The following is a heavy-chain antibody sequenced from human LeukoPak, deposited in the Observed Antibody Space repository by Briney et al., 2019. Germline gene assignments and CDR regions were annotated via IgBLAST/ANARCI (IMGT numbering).Heavy chain of an antibody. CDR1: GGSISSSSYY. J-gene: IGHJ3*02. D-gene: IGHD3-10*01. CDR2: IYYSGST. CDR3: AKDLNRGTYYYGSGSPIGGDAFDI. Sequence: PSETLSLTCTVSGGSISSSSYYWGWIRQPPGKGLEWIGSIYYSGSTYYNPSLKSRVTISVDTSKNQFSLKLSSVTVADTAVYYCAKDLNRGTYYYGSGSPIGGDAFDIWGQGTMVTVSS. V-gene: IGHV4-39*07.